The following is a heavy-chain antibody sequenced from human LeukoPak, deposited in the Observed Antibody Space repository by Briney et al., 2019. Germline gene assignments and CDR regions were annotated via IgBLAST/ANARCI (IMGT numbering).Heavy chain of an antibody. CDR1: GGSTSGYY. CDR2: IYYSGST. CDR3: ARTIRYYDSSGYYYPPYYFDY. Sequence: SETLSLTCTVSGGSTSGYYWSWIRQPPGKGLEWIGYIYYSGSTNYNPSLKSRVTISVDTSKNQFSLKLSSVTAADTAVYYCARTIRYYDSSGYYYPPYYFDYWGQGTLVTVSS. D-gene: IGHD3-22*01. J-gene: IGHJ4*02. V-gene: IGHV4-59*12.